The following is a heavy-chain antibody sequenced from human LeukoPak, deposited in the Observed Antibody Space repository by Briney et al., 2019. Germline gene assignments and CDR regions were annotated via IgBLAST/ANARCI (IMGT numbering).Heavy chain of an antibody. CDR1: GFTFSSYA. Sequence: GRPLRLSCAASGFTFSSYAMHWVRQAPGKGLEWVAVISYDGSNKYYADSVKGRFTISRDNSKNTLYLQMNSLRAEDTAVYYCARDFGPGIVGAPGDYWGQGTLVTVSS. J-gene: IGHJ4*02. D-gene: IGHD1-26*01. CDR2: ISYDGSNK. CDR3: ARDFGPGIVGAPGDY. V-gene: IGHV3-30-3*01.